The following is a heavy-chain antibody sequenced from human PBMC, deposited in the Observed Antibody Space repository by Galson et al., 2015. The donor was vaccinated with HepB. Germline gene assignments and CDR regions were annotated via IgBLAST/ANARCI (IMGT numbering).Heavy chain of an antibody. D-gene: IGHD6-13*01. V-gene: IGHV3-33*01. CDR3: ARDPAGSSSWYYPPGYYYYYMDV. CDR2: IWYDGSNK. CDR1: GFTFSSYG. J-gene: IGHJ6*03. Sequence: SLRLSCAASGFTFSSYGMHWVRQAPGKGLEWVAVIWYDGSNKYYADSVKGRFTISRDNSKNTLYLQMNSLRAEDTAVYYCARDPAGSSSWYYPPGYYYYYMDVWGKGTTVTVSS.